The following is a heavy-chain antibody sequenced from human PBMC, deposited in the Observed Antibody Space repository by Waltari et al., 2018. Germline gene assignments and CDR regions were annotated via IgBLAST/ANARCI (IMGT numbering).Heavy chain of an antibody. J-gene: IGHJ4*02. Sequence: VQLVESGGGLVQPGGSLRLSCAASVFTFSSYWINWVRQAPGKGLVWVSRINRDWSNTNYADSVKGRFTNSRDNAKNTLYLQMNSLRAEDTAVYYCARRVAAAGLDYWGQGTLVTVSS. CDR1: VFTFSSYW. CDR2: INRDWSNT. V-gene: IGHV3-74*01. D-gene: IGHD6-13*01. CDR3: ARRVAAAGLDY.